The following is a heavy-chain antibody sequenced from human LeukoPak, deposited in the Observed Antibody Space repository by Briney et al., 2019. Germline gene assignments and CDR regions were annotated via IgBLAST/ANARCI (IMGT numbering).Heavy chain of an antibody. D-gene: IGHD3-22*01. J-gene: IGHJ6*03. CDR3: ARGRHDITMIVVVMTSVSYYLDV. Sequence: SETLSLTCAVYGGSFSGYHWTWIRQSPGKGLEWIGDINPSGSTYYNPSLKSGLTMSVDTSKNQFSLKPRSVTAADTAVYYCARGRHDITMIVVVMTSVSYYLDVWGKGTTVTVS. CDR1: GGSFSGYH. V-gene: IGHV4-34*01. CDR2: INPSGST.